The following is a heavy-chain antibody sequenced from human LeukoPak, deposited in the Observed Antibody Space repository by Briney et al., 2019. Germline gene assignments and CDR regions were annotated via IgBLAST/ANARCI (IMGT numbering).Heavy chain of an antibody. V-gene: IGHV3-21*01. J-gene: IGHJ5*02. CDR3: ARDPGAYYYDSSGYSRFDP. CDR2: ISRSSSGI. CDR1: GFTFNTYR. Sequence: GGSLRLSCAASGFTFNTYRMNWVRQAPGKGLEWVSSISRSSSGIYYADSVKGRFTISRDNAKNSLYLQMNSLRAEDTAVYYCARDPGAYYYDSSGYSRFDPWGQGTLVTVSS. D-gene: IGHD3-22*01.